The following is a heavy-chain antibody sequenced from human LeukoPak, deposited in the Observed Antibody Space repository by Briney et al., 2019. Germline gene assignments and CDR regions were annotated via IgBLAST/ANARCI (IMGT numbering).Heavy chain of an antibody. CDR1: GFTVSSNY. J-gene: IGHJ4*02. D-gene: IGHD2-2*01. Sequence: GGSLRLSCAASGFTVSSNYMSWVRQAPGKGLEWVSVIYSGGSTYYADSVKGRFTISRDNSKNTLYLQMNSLRDEDTAVYYCARDCSSTSCYDYWGQGTLVSVSS. CDR3: ARDCSSTSCYDY. V-gene: IGHV3-66*02. CDR2: IYSGGST.